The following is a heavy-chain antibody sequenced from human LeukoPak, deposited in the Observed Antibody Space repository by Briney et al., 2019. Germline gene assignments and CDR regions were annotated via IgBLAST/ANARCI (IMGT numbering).Heavy chain of an antibody. V-gene: IGHV4-59*12. Sequence: PSETLSLTCTVSGGSISSYYWSWIRQPPGKGLEWIGYIYYSGSTNYNPSLKSRVTISVDTSKNQFSLKLSSVTAADTAVYYCARGPIRAGITMIVVVTYFDYWGQGTLVTVSS. D-gene: IGHD3-22*01. J-gene: IGHJ4*02. CDR1: GGSISSYY. CDR3: ARGPIRAGITMIVVVTYFDY. CDR2: IYYSGST.